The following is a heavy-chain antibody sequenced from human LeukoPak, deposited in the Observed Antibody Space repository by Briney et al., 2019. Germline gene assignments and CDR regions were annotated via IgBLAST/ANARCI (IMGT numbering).Heavy chain of an antibody. CDR3: ARVGNYDFWSGRLDY. Sequence: ASVKVSCKASGYTFTGYYMHWVRQAPGQGLERMGWINPNSGGTNYAQKFQGRVTMTRDTSISTAYMELSRLRSDDTAVYYCARVGNYDFWSGRLDYWGQGTLVTVSS. CDR2: INPNSGGT. V-gene: IGHV1-2*02. D-gene: IGHD3-3*01. CDR1: GYTFTGYY. J-gene: IGHJ4*02.